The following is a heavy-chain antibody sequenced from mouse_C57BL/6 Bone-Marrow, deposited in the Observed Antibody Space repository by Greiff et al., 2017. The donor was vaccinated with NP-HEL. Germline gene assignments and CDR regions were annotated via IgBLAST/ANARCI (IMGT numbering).Heavy chain of an antibody. CDR1: GFSLSTFGMG. V-gene: IGHV8-8*01. CDR3: ARMNYDGGPWFAY. J-gene: IGHJ3*01. D-gene: IGHD2-4*01. CDR2: IWWDDDK. Sequence: QVTLKVSGPGILQPSQTLSLTCSFSGFSLSTFGMGVGWIRQPSGKGREGLAHIWWDDDKYYNPALKSRLTISKDTSKNQVFLKIANVDTADTATYYCARMNYDGGPWFAYWGQGTLVTVSA.